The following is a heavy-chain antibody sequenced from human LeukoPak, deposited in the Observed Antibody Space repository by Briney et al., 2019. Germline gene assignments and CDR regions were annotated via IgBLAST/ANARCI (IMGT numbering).Heavy chain of an antibody. CDR1: GGSFSGYY. CDR3: ARGRQPKLMIWSGRVWFDP. D-gene: IGHD3-3*01. J-gene: IGHJ5*02. Sequence: SETLSLTCAVYGGSFSGYYWSWIRQPPGKGLEWIGEINHSGSTNYNPSLKSRVTISVDTSKNQFSLKLSSVTAADTAVYYCARGRQPKLMIWSGRVWFDPWGQGTLVTVSS. V-gene: IGHV4-34*01. CDR2: INHSGST.